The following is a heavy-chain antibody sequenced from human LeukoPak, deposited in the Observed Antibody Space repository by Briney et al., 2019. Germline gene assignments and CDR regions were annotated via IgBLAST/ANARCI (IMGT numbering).Heavy chain of an antibody. CDR1: GGSISSSNSY. CDR3: ARGEERSYNWFDP. Sequence: SETLSLTCTVSGGSISSSNSYWGWIRQPPGKGLEWIGSIYYTGSTYSNPSLKSRVTISMDTSKNQFSLKLSSVTAADTAVYYCARGEERSYNWFDPWGQGTLVTVSS. V-gene: IGHV4-39*07. CDR2: IYYTGST. J-gene: IGHJ5*02.